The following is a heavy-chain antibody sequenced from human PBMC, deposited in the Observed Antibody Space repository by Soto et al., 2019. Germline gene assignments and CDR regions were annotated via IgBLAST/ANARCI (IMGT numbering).Heavy chain of an antibody. CDR2: INGGRT. CDR3: ATHGWDL. CDR1: GFTFSRSD. D-gene: IGHD6-19*01. Sequence: EVRLLESGGGLVQPGGSLRLSCAASGFTFSRSDMSWVRQAPGKGLEWVSAINGGRTFYGDSVEGRFTVSRDDSKDTLYLQMNSLRVDDTAIYYCATHGWDLWGQGTLVTVSS. J-gene: IGHJ5*02. V-gene: IGHV3-23*01.